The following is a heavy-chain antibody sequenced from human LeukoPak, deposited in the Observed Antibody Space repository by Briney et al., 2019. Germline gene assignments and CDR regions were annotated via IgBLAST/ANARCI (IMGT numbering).Heavy chain of an antibody. CDR3: ARDIVGATTFDY. CDR2: ISGSGGST. CDR1: GFTFSSYA. Sequence: GGSLRLSCAASGFTFSSYAMSWVRQAPGKGLEWVSAISGSGGSTYYADSVKGRFTISRDNSKNTLYLQMNSLRAEDTAVYYCARDIVGATTFDYWGQGTLVTVSS. J-gene: IGHJ4*02. V-gene: IGHV3-23*01. D-gene: IGHD1-26*01.